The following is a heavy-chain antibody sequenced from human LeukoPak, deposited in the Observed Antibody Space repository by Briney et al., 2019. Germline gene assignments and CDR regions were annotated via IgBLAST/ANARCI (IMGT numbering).Heavy chain of an antibody. CDR1: GFTFTSYW. CDR3: ARDLPYDYIWKSPRRGSTFDY. CDR2: IKQDGSEK. J-gene: IGHJ4*02. D-gene: IGHD3-16*01. V-gene: IGHV3-7*01. Sequence: GGSLRLSCAASGFTFTSYWMSWVRQAPGKGLEWVASIKQDGSEKYYVDSVKGRFTISRDNAKKSLYLQMNSLRAEDTAVYYCARDLPYDYIWKSPRRGSTFDYWGQGALVTVSS.